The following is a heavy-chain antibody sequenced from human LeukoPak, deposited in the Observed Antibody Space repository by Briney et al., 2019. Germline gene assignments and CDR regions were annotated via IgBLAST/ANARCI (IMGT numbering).Heavy chain of an antibody. V-gene: IGHV3-43*01. D-gene: IGHD1-14*01. CDR2: ISWDDNTE. Sequence: GGSLRLSCAASGFTFDDYSMHWVRQVPGKGLEWVSIISWDDNTEYYADSVKGRFTISRDNSKTSLYLQMDSLRTEDTALYYCGKGPRRCTGCDGFDILGQGTMVTVSS. J-gene: IGHJ3*02. CDR3: GKGPRRCTGCDGFDI. CDR1: GFTFDDYS.